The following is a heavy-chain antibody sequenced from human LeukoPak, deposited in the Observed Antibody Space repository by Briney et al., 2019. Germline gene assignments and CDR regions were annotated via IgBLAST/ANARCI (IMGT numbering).Heavy chain of an antibody. V-gene: IGHV4-59*08. Sequence: SETLSLTCNVSGGSISYHYWSWIRQPPGKGLELIGYIYHSGSTKYNPSLKSRVTISVDTPKNEFSLRLRSATAADTAVYYCAILRSNTEGMDVWGQGTMVTVSS. CDR2: IYHSGST. D-gene: IGHD2/OR15-2a*01. J-gene: IGHJ6*02. CDR1: GGSISYHY. CDR3: AILRSNTEGMDV.